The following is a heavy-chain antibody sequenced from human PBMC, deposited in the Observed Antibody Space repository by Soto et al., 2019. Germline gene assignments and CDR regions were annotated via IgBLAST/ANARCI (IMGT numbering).Heavy chain of an antibody. J-gene: IGHJ3*02. CDR2: IYHSGST. CDR1: GGSISSSNW. CDR3: ARDGRAYSGLPDRFDDAFDI. D-gene: IGHD5-12*01. V-gene: IGHV4-4*02. Sequence: QVQLQESGPGLVKPSGTLSLTCAVSGGSISSSNWWSWVRQPPGKGLEWIGEIYHSGSTNYNPSLKSRVTISVDKSKNQFSLKLSSVTAADTAVYYCARDGRAYSGLPDRFDDAFDIWGQGTMVTVSS.